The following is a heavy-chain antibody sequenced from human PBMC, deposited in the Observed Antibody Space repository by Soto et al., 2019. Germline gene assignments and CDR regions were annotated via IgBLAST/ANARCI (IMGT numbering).Heavy chain of an antibody. J-gene: IGHJ4*02. CDR1: GFTFSSYA. D-gene: IGHD2-2*01. CDR3: VKWGARDIVVVPAAPN. CDR2: ISYDGSNK. V-gene: IGHV3-30-3*02. Sequence: GGSLRLSCAASGFTFSSYAMHWVRQAPGKGLEWVAVISYDGSNKYYADSVKGRFTISRDNSKNTLYLQMNSLRAEDTAVYYCVKWGARDIVVVPAAPNWGQGTLVTVSS.